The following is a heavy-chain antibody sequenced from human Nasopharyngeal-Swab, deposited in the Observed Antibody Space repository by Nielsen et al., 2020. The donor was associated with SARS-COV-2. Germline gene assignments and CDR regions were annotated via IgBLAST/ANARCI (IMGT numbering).Heavy chain of an antibody. CDR2: IYYSGST. CDR1: GGSISSGGYY. D-gene: IGHD3-22*01. CDR3: ARATIVVVINAFDI. Sequence: SETLSLTCTVSGGSISSGGYYWSWIRQHPGKGLEWIGYIYYSGSTYYNPSLKSRVTISVDTSKNQFSLKLSSVTAADTAVYYCARATIVVVINAFDIWGQGTMVTVSS. J-gene: IGHJ3*02. V-gene: IGHV4-31*03.